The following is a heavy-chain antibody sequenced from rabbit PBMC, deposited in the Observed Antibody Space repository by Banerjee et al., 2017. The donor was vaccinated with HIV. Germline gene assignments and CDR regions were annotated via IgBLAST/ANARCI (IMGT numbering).Heavy chain of an antibody. J-gene: IGHJ5*01. Sequence: QEQLVESGGDLVKPEGSLTLTCTASGFSFSRTYWISWVRQAPGKGLEWIGCILTGSSGSTYYASWVNGRFTISSHNAQNTLYLQLNSLTAADTATYFCVRWGASSSGLYILEWLDLWGQGTLVTVS. CDR3: VRWGASSSGLYILEWLDL. CDR1: GFSFSRTYW. CDR2: ILTGSSGST. D-gene: IGHD1-1*01. V-gene: IGHV1S45*01.